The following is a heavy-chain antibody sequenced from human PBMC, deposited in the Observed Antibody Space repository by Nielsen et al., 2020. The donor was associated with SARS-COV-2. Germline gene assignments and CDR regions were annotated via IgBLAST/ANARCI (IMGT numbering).Heavy chain of an antibody. J-gene: IGHJ4*02. V-gene: IGHV3-9*01. CDR1: GFTFDDYA. CDR2: ISWNSGSI. D-gene: IGHD6-19*01. CDR3: AKDGHSSGWYGAPDY. Sequence: SLKISCAASGFTFDDYAMHWVRQAPGKGLEWVSGISWNSGSIGYADSVKGRFTISRDNAKNSLYLQMSSLRAEDTALYHCAKDGHSSGWYGAPDYWGQGTLVTVSS.